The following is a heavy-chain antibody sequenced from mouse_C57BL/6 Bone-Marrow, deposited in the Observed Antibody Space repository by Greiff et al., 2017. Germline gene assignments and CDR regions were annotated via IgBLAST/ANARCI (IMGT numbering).Heavy chain of an antibody. V-gene: IGHV1-82*01. CDR1: GYAFSSSW. CDR2: IYPGDGDT. CDR3: ARFYYDYDGGYFDV. D-gene: IGHD2-4*01. Sequence: VQLQQSGPELVKPGASVKISCKASGYAFSSSWMNWVKQRPGKGLEWIGRIYPGDGDTNYHGRFKGKATLTADKSSSTAYMQLSSLTSEDSAVYFCARFYYDYDGGYFDVWGTGTTVTVSS. J-gene: IGHJ1*03.